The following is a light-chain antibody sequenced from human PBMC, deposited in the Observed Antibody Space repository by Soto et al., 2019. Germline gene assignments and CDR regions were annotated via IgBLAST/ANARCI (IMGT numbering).Light chain of an antibody. Sequence: QSVLTQPPSASGTPGQGVTISCSGSTSNIGSNYVYWYQQLPGTAPKLLIYGNSNRPSGVPDRFSGSNSGTSASLAINGLQAGDEADYYCQSYDTSLSGSYVFGTGTKVTVL. V-gene: IGLV1-40*01. J-gene: IGLJ1*01. CDR2: GNS. CDR3: QSYDTSLSGSYV. CDR1: TSNIGSNY.